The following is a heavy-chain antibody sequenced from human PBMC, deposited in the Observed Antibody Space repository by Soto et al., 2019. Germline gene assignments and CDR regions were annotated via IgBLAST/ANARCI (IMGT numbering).Heavy chain of an antibody. CDR2: IHDSGTV. D-gene: IGHD2-2*01. Sequence: SETLSLTCTVSGDSISDSYWSWVRQTPGKRLEWIGYIHDSGTVNYNPSLKSRVSMSMDTSKSQFSLRLSSVTAADTAVYYCARETFYAAIDHWGRGTLVTVSS. J-gene: IGHJ5*02. CDR1: GDSISDSY. V-gene: IGHV4-59*01. CDR3: ARETFYAAIDH.